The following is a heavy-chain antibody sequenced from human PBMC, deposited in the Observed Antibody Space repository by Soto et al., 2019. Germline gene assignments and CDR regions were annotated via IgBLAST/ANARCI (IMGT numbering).Heavy chain of an antibody. CDR1: GVSISSYY. J-gene: IGHJ6*02. D-gene: IGHD3-10*01. CDR2: IYYSGST. CDR3: ARWGITMVRDYGMDV. Sequence: PSETLSLTCTVSGVSISSYYWSWIRQPPGKGLEWIGYIYYSGSTNYNPSLKSRVTISVDTSKNQFSLKLSSVTAADTAVYYCARWGITMVRDYGMDVWGQGTTVTVSS. V-gene: IGHV4-59*01.